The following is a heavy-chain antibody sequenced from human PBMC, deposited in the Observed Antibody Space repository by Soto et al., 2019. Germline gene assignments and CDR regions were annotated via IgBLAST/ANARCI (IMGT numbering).Heavy chain of an antibody. V-gene: IGHV4-59*01. CDR3: ARAGEDDFWSGYYPRYMDV. CDR2: IYYSGST. D-gene: IGHD3-3*01. Sequence: SETLSLTCTVSGGSISSYYWSWIRQPPGKGLEWIGYIYYSGSTNYNPSLKSRVTISVDTSKNQFSLKLSSVTAADTAVYYCARAGEDDFWSGYYPRYMDVWGKGTTVTVSS. J-gene: IGHJ6*03. CDR1: GGSISSYY.